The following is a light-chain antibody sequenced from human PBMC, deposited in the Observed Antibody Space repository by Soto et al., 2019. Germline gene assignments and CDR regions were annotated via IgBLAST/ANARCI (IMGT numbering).Light chain of an antibody. CDR3: ETWDSNPNVV. CDR2: LEGSGSY. J-gene: IGLJ2*01. Sequence: QLVLTQSSSASASLGSSVKLNCTLSSGHSSYIIAWHQQQPGKAPRYLMKLEGSGSYNKGSGVPDRFSGSSSGADRYLTISNLQSEDEADYYCETWDSNPNVVFVGGTKVTVL. CDR1: SGHSSYI. V-gene: IGLV4-60*03.